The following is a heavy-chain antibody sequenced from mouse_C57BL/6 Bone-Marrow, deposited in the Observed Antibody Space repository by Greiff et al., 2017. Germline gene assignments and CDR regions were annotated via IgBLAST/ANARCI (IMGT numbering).Heavy chain of an antibody. V-gene: IGHV1-22*01. CDR2: INPNNGGT. D-gene: IGHD1-1*01. CDR3: ARSITTVVGASMDD. Sequence: EVQLQQSGPELVKPGASVKMSCKASGYTFTDYNMHWVKQSHGKSLEWIGYINPNNGGTSYNEKFKGKSTLTVNKSSSTAYMEMRSLTSEDSAVYYCARSITTVVGASMDDWGQGTSVTVSS. J-gene: IGHJ4*01. CDR1: GYTFTDYN.